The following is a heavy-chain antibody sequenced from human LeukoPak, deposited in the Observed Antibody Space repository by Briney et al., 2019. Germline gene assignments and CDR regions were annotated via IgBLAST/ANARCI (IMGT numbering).Heavy chain of an antibody. V-gene: IGHV4-39*01. Sequence: SETLSLTCTVSGGSISSSSYYWGWIRQPPGKGLEWIGSIYYSGSTYYNPSLKSRVTISVDTSKNQFSLKLSSVTAADTAVYYCARRLLWFGVVDYWGQGTLVTVSS. CDR3: ARRLLWFGVVDY. CDR1: GGSISSSSYY. CDR2: IYYSGST. J-gene: IGHJ4*02. D-gene: IGHD3-10*01.